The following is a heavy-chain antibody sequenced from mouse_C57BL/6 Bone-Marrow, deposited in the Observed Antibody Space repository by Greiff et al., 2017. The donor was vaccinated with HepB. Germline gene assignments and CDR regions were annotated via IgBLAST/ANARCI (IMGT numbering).Heavy chain of an antibody. CDR2: IYPRSGNT. V-gene: IGHV1-81*01. CDR1: GYTFTSYG. CDR3: ARGRYGNYGYFDV. Sequence: QVQLQQSGAELARPGASVKLSCKASGYTFTSYGISWVKQRTGQGLEWIGEIYPRSGNTYYNEKFKGKATLTADKSSSTAYMELRSLTSEDSAVDFCARGRYGNYGYFDVWGTGTTVTVSS. J-gene: IGHJ1*03. D-gene: IGHD2-10*02.